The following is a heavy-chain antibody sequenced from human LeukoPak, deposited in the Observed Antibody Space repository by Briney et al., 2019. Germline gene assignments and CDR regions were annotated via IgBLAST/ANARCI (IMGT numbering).Heavy chain of an antibody. CDR2: INPNSGGT. CDR3: ARYWAFGGVIDPSFDY. D-gene: IGHD3-16*02. J-gene: IGHJ4*02. V-gene: IGHV1-2*02. CDR1: GYTFTGYY. Sequence: ASVKVSCKASGYTFTGYYMHWVRQAPGQGLEWMGWINPNSGGTNYAQKFQGRVTMTRDTSISTAYMELSRLRSDDTAVYYCARYWAFGGVIDPSFDYWGQGTLVTVSS.